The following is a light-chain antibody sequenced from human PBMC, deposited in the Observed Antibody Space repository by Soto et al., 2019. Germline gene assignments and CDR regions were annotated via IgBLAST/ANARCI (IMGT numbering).Light chain of an antibody. V-gene: IGLV2-14*01. Sequence: QSALTQPASVSGSPGQSITISCTGTSSDVGGYNYVSWYQQHPGETPKLRIYDVSNRPSGVSNRFSGSKSGNTASLTISGLQAEDEADYYCRSYTSSSTMVVFGGGTKLTAL. CDR3: RSYTSSSTMVV. CDR1: SSDVGGYNY. J-gene: IGLJ2*01. CDR2: DVS.